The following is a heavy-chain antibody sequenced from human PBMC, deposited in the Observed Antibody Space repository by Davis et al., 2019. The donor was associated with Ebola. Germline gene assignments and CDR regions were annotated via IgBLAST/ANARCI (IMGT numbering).Heavy chain of an antibody. CDR2: ISSSSSTI. D-gene: IGHD3-16*01. CDR1: GFTFSSYS. Sequence: GESLKISCAASGFTFSSYSMNWVRQAPGKGLEWVSYISSSSSTIYYADSVKGRFTISRDNAKNSLYLQMNSLRDEDTAVYYCARKPSWGRYYYYGMDVWGQGTMVTVSS. CDR3: ARKPSWGRYYYYGMDV. J-gene: IGHJ6*02. V-gene: IGHV3-48*02.